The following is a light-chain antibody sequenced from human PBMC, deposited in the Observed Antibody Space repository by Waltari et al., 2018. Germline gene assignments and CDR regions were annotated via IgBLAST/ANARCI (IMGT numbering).Light chain of an antibody. CDR2: DVS. J-gene: IGLJ1*01. V-gene: IGLV2-14*01. CDR1: HSDIGAYDY. Sequence: QSALTQPASVSGSLGQSLPISCTGTHSDIGAYDYVYWYQQHPGKAPKLILFDVSHRPSGISNRFSGSKSGDTASLTISGLQPEDEADYYCSSYSYITTLQIFGTGTRLTV. CDR3: SSYSYITTLQI.